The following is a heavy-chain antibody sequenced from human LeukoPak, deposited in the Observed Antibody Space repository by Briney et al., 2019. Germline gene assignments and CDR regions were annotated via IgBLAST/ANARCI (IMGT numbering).Heavy chain of an antibody. CDR1: GFIVSSDY. Sequence: GGSPRLSCAASGFIVSSDYMSWVRQGPGKGLEWVSVIYSGGKTYYADSVKGRFTISRDDSKNTLYLQMSSLTSEDTAVYYCARESSSGYYLPYWGQGTLVTVSS. V-gene: IGHV3-66*02. CDR3: ARESSSGYYLPY. CDR2: IYSGGKT. J-gene: IGHJ4*02. D-gene: IGHD3-22*01.